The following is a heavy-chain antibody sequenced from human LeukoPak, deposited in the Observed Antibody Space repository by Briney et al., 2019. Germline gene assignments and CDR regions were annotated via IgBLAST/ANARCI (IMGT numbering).Heavy chain of an antibody. V-gene: IGHV3-72*01. Sequence: PGGSLRLSCAASGFTFSNYEMDWVRQAPGKGLEWVGRSRNKADSYTTYYAASVKGRFTISRDDSKNSVYLQMNSLKAEDTAVYYCTRHFFSEWGQGTLVTVSS. D-gene: IGHD3-3*02. J-gene: IGHJ4*02. CDR2: SRNKADSYTT. CDR1: GFTFSNYE. CDR3: TRHFFSE.